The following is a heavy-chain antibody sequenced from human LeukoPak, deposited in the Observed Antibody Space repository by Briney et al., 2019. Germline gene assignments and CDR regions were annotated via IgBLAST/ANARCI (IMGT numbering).Heavy chain of an antibody. V-gene: IGHV1-69*02. CDR2: IIPILGIA. CDR1: GGTFSSYT. D-gene: IGHD4-11*01. Sequence: ASVKVSCKASGGTFSSYTIRWVRQAPGQGLEWMGRIIPILGIANYAQKFQGRVTITADKSTSTAYMELSSLRSEDTAVYYCATYSNYVYYYYYYMDVWGKGTTVTVSS. CDR3: ATYSNYVYYYYYYMDV. J-gene: IGHJ6*03.